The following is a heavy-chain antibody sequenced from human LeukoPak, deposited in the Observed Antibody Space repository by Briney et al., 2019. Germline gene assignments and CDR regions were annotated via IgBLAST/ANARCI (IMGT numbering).Heavy chain of an antibody. CDR3: ARSPSPYGSGRNNWFDP. CDR1: GFTFSSYS. CDR2: ISSSSSYI. J-gene: IGHJ5*02. V-gene: IGHV3-21*01. D-gene: IGHD3-10*01. Sequence: GGSLRLSCAASGFTFSSYSMNWVRQAPGKGLEWVSSISSSSSYIYYADSVKGRFTISRDNAKNSLYLQMNSLRAEDTAVYYCARSPSPYGSGRNNWFDPWGQGTLVTVSS.